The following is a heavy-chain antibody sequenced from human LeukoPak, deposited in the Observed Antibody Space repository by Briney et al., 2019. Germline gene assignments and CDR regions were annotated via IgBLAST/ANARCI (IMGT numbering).Heavy chain of an antibody. CDR3: AKVEESYYYDSSGYYFDY. CDR2: FDPEDGET. Sequence: GASVKVSCKVSGYTXTELSMHWVRQAPGKGLEWMGGFDPEDGETIYAQKFQGRVTMTEDTSTDTAYMELSSLRSEDTAVYYCAKVEESYYYDSSGYYFDYWGQGTLVTVSS. D-gene: IGHD3-22*01. CDR1: GYTXTELS. J-gene: IGHJ4*02. V-gene: IGHV1-24*01.